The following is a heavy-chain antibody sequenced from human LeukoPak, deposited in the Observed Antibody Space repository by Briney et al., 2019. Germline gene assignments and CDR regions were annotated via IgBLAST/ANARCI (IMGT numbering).Heavy chain of an antibody. CDR1: GFTFSSYG. J-gene: IGHJ4*02. V-gene: IGHV3-30*19. CDR3: AIWYYDSSGTFDY. D-gene: IGHD3-22*01. Sequence: GRSLRLSCAASGFTFSSYGMHWVRQAPGKGLEWVAVISYDGSNKYYADSVKGRFTIARDNSKNTLYLQMNSLRAEDTAVYYCAIWYYDSSGTFDYWGQGTLVTVSS. CDR2: ISYDGSNK.